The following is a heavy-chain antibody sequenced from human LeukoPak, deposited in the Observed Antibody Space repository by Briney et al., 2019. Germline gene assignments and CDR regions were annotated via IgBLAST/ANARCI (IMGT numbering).Heavy chain of an antibody. V-gene: IGHV1-69*13. CDR3: ARVELSYDAFDI. CDR1: GGTFSSYA. Sequence: SVKVSCKASGGTFSSYAISWVRQAPGQGLEWMGGIIPIFGTANYAQRFQGRVTITADAATSIAYMELSSLRSEDTAVYYCARVELSYDAFDIWGQGAMVTVSS. CDR2: IIPIFGTA. J-gene: IGHJ3*02. D-gene: IGHD2/OR15-2a*01.